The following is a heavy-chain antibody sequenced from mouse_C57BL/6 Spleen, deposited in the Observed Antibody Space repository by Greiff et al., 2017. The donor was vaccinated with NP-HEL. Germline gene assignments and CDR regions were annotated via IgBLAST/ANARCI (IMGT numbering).Heavy chain of an antibody. CDR2: ISSGSSTI. J-gene: IGHJ4*01. CDR1: GFTFSDYG. Sequence: EVKVVESGGGLVKPGGSLKLSCAASGFTFSDYGMHWVRQAPEKGLEWVAYISSGSSTIYYADTVKGRFTISRDNSKNTLFLQMTSLRSEDTAMYYCARIPYFYAMDYWGQGTSVTVSS. D-gene: IGHD2-10*01. CDR3: ARIPYFYAMDY. V-gene: IGHV5-17*01.